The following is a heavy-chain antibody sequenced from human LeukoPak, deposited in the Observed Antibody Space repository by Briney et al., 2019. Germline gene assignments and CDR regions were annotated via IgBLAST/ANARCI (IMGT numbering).Heavy chain of an antibody. V-gene: IGHV4-61*02. D-gene: IGHD4-23*01. J-gene: IGHJ6*02. CDR1: GGSISSGSYY. CDR3: ARAGNSAYYYYGMDV. CDR2: IYISGST. Sequence: SETLSLTCTVSGGSISSGSYYWTWIRQPAGKGLEWIGRIYISGSTNYNPALKSRVTISVDTSKNQLSLKLSSVTAADTAVYYCARAGNSAYYYYGMDVWGQGATVTVSS.